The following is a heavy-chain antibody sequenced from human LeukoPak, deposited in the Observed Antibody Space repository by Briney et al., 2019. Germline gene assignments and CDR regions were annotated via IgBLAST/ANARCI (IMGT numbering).Heavy chain of an antibody. CDR3: ARDKYYYDSSGGGYYFDY. CDR2: ISAYNGNT. Sequence: GASVKVSCKASGYTFTSCAISWVRQAPGQGLEWMGWISAYNGNTNYAQKLQGRVTMTTDTSTSTAYMELRSLRSDDTAVYYCARDKYYYDSSGGGYYFDYWGQGTLVTVSS. V-gene: IGHV1-18*01. J-gene: IGHJ4*02. CDR1: GYTFTSCA. D-gene: IGHD3-22*01.